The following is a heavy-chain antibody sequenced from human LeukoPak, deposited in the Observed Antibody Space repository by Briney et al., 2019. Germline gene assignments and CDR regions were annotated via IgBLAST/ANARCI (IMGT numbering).Heavy chain of an antibody. CDR3: ARDVSVVAPSSADY. Sequence: ASVKVSCKASGYTFTGYYMHWVRQAPGQGLEWMGWINPNSGGTSYAQKFQGRVTMTRDTSISTAYMELSRLRSDDTAVYYCARDVSVVAPSSADYWGQGTLVTVSS. CDR1: GYTFTGYY. CDR2: INPNSGGT. J-gene: IGHJ4*02. V-gene: IGHV1-2*02. D-gene: IGHD4-23*01.